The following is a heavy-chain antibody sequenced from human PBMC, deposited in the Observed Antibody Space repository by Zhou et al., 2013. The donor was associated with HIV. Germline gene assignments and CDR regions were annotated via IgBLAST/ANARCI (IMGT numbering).Heavy chain of an antibody. D-gene: IGHD2-21*01. CDR1: EYTFTAYY. J-gene: IGHJ1*01. Sequence: QVQLVQSGAEVKKPGASVKVSCKASEYTFTAYYLHWVRQAPGQGLEWMGWINPNGGRTNYAQKFHGRVIMTTDTSISTAYMELHSLRSDDGALYFCARELAYCVGDTCPLFFYWGQGTLVTVSS. CDR2: INPNGGRT. CDR3: ARELAYCVGDTCPLFFY. V-gene: IGHV1-2*02.